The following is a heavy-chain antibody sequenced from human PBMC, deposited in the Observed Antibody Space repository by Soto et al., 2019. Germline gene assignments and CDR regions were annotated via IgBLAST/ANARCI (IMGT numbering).Heavy chain of an antibody. CDR1: GFTFDDYA. D-gene: IGHD3-22*01. CDR2: ISWTSGSI. J-gene: IGHJ4*02. CDR3: AKDAVYYYDSSGYFDY. Sequence: EVQLVESGGGLVQPGRSLRLSCAASGFTFDDYAMHWVRQAPGKGLEWVSGISWTSGSIGYADSVKGRFTISRDNAKNALYLQMNSLRAEDTALYYCAKDAVYYYDSSGYFDYWGQGTLVTVSS. V-gene: IGHV3-9*01.